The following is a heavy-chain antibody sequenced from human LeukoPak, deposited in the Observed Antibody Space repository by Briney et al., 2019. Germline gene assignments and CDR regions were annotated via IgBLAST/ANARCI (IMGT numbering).Heavy chain of an antibody. Sequence: GGSLRLSCAASGLTISSNYMNWVRQAPGKGLEWVSGNHICGSTTYADSVQGRFTISTDNSNNTLYLQIISLRVEDTSVYYCATNGDYAFNFWGQGALVTVAS. CDR2: NHICGST. CDR1: GLTISSNY. V-gene: IGHV3-66*01. CDR3: ATNGDYAFNF. D-gene: IGHD3-16*01. J-gene: IGHJ4*02.